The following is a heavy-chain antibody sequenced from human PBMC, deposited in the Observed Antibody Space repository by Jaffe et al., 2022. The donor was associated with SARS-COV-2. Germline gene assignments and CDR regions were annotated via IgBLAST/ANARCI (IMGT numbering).Heavy chain of an antibody. Sequence: EVQLVESGGGLVQPGGSLRVSCAVSGITFGTLWMTWVRQAPGKGLEWLANINQDGSESSYVDSVRGRFSISRDNAKNSLYLQMDSLRAEDTAVYFCASRPAERTYYGVFDYWGQGTLVTVSS. CDR3: ASRPAERTYYGVFDY. V-gene: IGHV3-7*01. CDR1: GITFGTLW. CDR2: INQDGSES. D-gene: IGHD3-3*01. J-gene: IGHJ4*02.